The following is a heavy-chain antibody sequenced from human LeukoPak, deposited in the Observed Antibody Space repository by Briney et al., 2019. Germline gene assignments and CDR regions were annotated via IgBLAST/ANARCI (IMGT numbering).Heavy chain of an antibody. V-gene: IGHV4-34*01. CDR3: ARTKYPGYYGSGSSKTFDY. CDR1: GGSFSGYY. Sequence: ASETLSLTCAVCGGSFSGYYWSWIRQPPGKGLEWIGEINHSGSTNYNPSLKSRVTISVDTSKNQFSLKLSSVTAADTAVYYCARTKYPGYYGSGSSKTFDYWGQGTLVTVSS. D-gene: IGHD3-10*01. J-gene: IGHJ4*02. CDR2: INHSGST.